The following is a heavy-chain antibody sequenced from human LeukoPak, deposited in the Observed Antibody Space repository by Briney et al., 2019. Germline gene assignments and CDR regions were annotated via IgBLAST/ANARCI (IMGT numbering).Heavy chain of an antibody. CDR2: IHNDGRT. Sequence: AGGSLGLSCAASGFTVSNNYMSWVRQTPGKGLEWVSIIHNDGRTYYADSVKGRFTISRDNSKNTLYLQMNSLRPEDTAVYSCARTRVDTTVDAFDIWGQGTMVTVSS. CDR1: GFTVSNNY. CDR3: ARTRVDTTVDAFDI. D-gene: IGHD5-18*01. J-gene: IGHJ3*02. V-gene: IGHV3-53*01.